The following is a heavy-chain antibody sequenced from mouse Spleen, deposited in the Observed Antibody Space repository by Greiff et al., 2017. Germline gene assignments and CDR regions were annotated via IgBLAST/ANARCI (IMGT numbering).Heavy chain of an antibody. CDR3: ARIYDGYYPYAMDY. J-gene: IGHJ4*01. Sequence: EVQLQQSGPELVKPGASVKISCKASGYTFTDYNMHWVKQSHGKSLEWIGYIYPYNGGTGYNQKFKSKATLTVDNSSSTAYMELRSLTSEDSAVYYCARIYDGYYPYAMDYWGQGTSVTVSS. CDR1: GYTFTDYN. CDR2: IYPYNGGT. V-gene: IGHV1S29*02. D-gene: IGHD2-3*01.